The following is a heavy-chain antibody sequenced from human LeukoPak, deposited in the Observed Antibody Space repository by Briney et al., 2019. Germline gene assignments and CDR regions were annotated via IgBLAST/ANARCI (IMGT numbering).Heavy chain of an antibody. V-gene: IGHV4-59*08. CDR1: GGSIRSYY. D-gene: IGHD6-13*01. Sequence: SETLSLTCTVSGGSIRSYYWRWIRQPPGKGLEWIGYIHYTGSTNYSPSLKSRVTISVDTSKNQFSLQLSSVTATDTAVYFCARHSSSWYPDYWGQGTLVTVSS. J-gene: IGHJ4*02. CDR2: IHYTGST. CDR3: ARHSSSWYPDY.